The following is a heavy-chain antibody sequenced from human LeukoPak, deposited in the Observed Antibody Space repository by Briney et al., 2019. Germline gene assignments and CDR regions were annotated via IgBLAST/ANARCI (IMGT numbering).Heavy chain of an antibody. V-gene: IGHV4-31*03. Sequence: SETLSLTCTVSGGSISSGGYYWTWIRQHPGKGLEWIGYIYYSGSTYYNPSLKSRVTISVDTSKNQFSLKLSSVAAADTAVYYCARGLTTVTTPQYFDYWGQGTVVTVSS. D-gene: IGHD4-17*01. CDR1: GGSISSGGYY. J-gene: IGHJ4*02. CDR3: ARGLTTVTTPQYFDY. CDR2: IYYSGST.